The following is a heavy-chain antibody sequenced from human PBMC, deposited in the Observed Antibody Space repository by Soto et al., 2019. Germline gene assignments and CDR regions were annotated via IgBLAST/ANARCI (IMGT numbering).Heavy chain of an antibody. CDR3: ARETLRDAIDI. J-gene: IGHJ3*02. CDR1: GFDFRSYE. Sequence: PGGSLRLSCVASGFDFRSYEMNGVRQAPGKGLEWVSNIRSNDESIYYADSVKGRVSVSRDNAKNSLFLEMNSLRVDDTAVYYCARETLRDAIDIWGQGTMVTVSS. V-gene: IGHV3-48*03. CDR2: IRSNDESI.